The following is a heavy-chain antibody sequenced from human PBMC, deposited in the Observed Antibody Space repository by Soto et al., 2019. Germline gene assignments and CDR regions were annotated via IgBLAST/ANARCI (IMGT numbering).Heavy chain of an antibody. V-gene: IGHV5-51*01. CDR3: ARPREAGKYYYGVDV. Sequence: PGESLKISCKGSGYNFANYWIGWVRQMPGKGLEWMGIIYPGDSDTRYSPSFQGQVTISADKSISTAYLQWSSLKASDTAMYYCARPREAGKYYYGVDVWGQGTTVTVS. D-gene: IGHD6-19*01. CDR1: GYNFANYW. CDR2: IYPGDSDT. J-gene: IGHJ6*02.